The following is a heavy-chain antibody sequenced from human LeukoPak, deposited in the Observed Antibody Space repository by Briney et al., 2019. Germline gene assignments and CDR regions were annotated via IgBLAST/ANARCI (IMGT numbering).Heavy chain of an antibody. CDR1: GFTFSSYA. Sequence: GGSLRLSCAASGFTFSSYAMSWVRQAPGKGLEWVSYISSSGSTIYYADSVKGRFTISRDNAKNSLYLQMNSLRAEDTAVYYCAREPYDYSNYGVDYWGQGTLVTVSS. CDR3: AREPYDYSNYGVDY. CDR2: ISSSGSTI. D-gene: IGHD4-11*01. V-gene: IGHV3-48*04. J-gene: IGHJ4*02.